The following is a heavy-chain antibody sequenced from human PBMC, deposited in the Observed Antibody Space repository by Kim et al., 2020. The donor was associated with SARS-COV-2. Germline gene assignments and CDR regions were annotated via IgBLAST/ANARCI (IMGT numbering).Heavy chain of an antibody. J-gene: IGHJ4*02. V-gene: IGHV4-59*09. Sequence: TLYNPSLKSGLTISVDTSKNQFFLNLNSVTTADTAVYYCARGGQYTTTFDSWGQGTLVTVSS. CDR2: T. D-gene: IGHD2-2*02. CDR3: ARGGQYTTTFDS.